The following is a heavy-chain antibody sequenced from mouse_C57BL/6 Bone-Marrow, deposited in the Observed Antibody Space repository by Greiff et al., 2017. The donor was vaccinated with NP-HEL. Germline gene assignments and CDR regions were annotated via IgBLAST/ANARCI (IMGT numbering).Heavy chain of an antibody. D-gene: IGHD1-1*01. CDR1: GFSLTSYA. Sequence: VKLMESGPGLVAPSQSLSITCTVSGFSLTSYAISWVRQPPGKGLEWLGVIWTGGGTNYNSALKSRLSISKDNSKSQVFLKMNSLQTDDTARYYCAVRLGDYGFYAMDYWGQGTSVTVSS. J-gene: IGHJ4*01. CDR2: IWTGGGT. CDR3: AVRLGDYGFYAMDY. V-gene: IGHV2-9-1*01.